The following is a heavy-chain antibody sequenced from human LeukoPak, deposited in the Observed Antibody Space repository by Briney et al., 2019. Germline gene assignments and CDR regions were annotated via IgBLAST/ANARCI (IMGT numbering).Heavy chain of an antibody. CDR1: GFTVSSNY. Sequence: GGSLRLSCAASGFTVSSNYMSWVRQAPGKGLEWVSAISGSGGSTYYADSVKGRFTISRDNSKNTLYLQMNSLRAEDTAVYYCARAATFYDILTGFDYWGQGTLVTVSS. V-gene: IGHV3-53*05. D-gene: IGHD3-9*01. CDR3: ARAATFYDILTGFDY. CDR2: ISGSGGST. J-gene: IGHJ4*02.